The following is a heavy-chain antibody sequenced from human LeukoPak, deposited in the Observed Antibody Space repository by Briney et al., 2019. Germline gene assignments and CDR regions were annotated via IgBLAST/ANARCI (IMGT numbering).Heavy chain of an antibody. Sequence: NPGRSLRLSCAASGFTFDDYAMHWVRHAPGKGLEWVSGISWNSGSIGYADSVKGRFTISRDNAKNSLYLQMNSLRAEDTALYYCAKENNYFDYWGQGTLVTVSS. J-gene: IGHJ4*02. CDR1: GFTFDDYA. CDR3: AKENNYFDY. CDR2: ISWNSGSI. V-gene: IGHV3-9*01.